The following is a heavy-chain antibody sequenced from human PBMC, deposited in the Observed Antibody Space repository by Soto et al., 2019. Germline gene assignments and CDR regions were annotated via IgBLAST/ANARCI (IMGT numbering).Heavy chain of an antibody. D-gene: IGHD4-17*01. J-gene: IGHJ3*02. CDR1: SGSISTYY. V-gene: IGHV4-59*01. Sequence: QVQLQESGPGLVKPSETLSLTCTVSSGSISTYYWSWIRQPPGKGLEWIGYVYYSGYPNYNPSLKSRVTISANQSNTQFPLKLTSVTAADTAVYYCARGLYGDYSWEASDIWGQGTMVTVSS. CDR3: ARGLYGDYSWEASDI. CDR2: VYYSGYP.